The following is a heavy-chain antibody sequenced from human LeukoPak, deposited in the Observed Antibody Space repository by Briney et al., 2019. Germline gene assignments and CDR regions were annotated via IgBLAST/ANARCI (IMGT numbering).Heavy chain of an antibody. CDR3: ARDAPPSSFDI. V-gene: IGHV4-61*01. CDR1: GGSISSSSYY. CDR2: IYYSGST. Sequence: PSETLSLTCTVSGGSISSSSYYWSWIRQPPGKGLEWIGYIYYSGSTNYNPSLKSRVIISVDTSKNQFSLKLTSVTAADAAVYYCARDAPPSSFDIWGQGTMVTVSS. J-gene: IGHJ3*02.